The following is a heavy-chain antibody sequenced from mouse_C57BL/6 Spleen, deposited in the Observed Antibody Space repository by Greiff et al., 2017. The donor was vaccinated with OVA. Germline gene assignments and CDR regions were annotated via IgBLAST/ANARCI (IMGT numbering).Heavy chain of an antibody. Sequence: QVQLKESGPGILQPSQTLSLTCSFSGFSLSTSNMGIGWIRQPSGKGLEWLAHIWWNDDTYYNPSLKSRRTISKDTSDNQGFLKLTIVDTADTATYNCAQISMVTESYFDYWGQGTTLTVSS. CDR3: AQISMVTESYFDY. V-gene: IGHV8-5*01. J-gene: IGHJ2*01. CDR2: IWWNDDT. D-gene: IGHD2-2*01. CDR1: GFSLSTSNMG.